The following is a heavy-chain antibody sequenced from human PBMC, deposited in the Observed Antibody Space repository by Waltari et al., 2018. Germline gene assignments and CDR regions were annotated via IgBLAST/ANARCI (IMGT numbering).Heavy chain of an antibody. CDR3: ARGMYSFDY. V-gene: IGHV3-7*04. J-gene: IGHJ4*02. CDR1: GFTCSSFW. CDR2: IKQDGSEK. Sequence: EVQLVESGGGWVQPGGSLRLSGAASGFTCSSFWLSWVRQAPGKGLEWVANIKQDGSEKYYVDSVKGRFTISRDNAKNSLYLQMNSLRAEDTAVYYCARGMYSFDYWGQGTLVTVSS. D-gene: IGHD2-8*01.